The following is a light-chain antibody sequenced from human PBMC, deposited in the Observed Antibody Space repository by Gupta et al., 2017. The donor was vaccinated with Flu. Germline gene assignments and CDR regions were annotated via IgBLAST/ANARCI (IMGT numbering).Light chain of an antibody. CDR3: QQFYSSPYT. V-gene: IGKV4-1*01. CDR1: QSVLYSSNNKNY. Sequence: DIVMTQSPDSLAVSLGERATINCKSSQSVLYSSNNKNYLAWYQQKPGQPPELLIYWESTRESGVPDRISGSGSGTDFTLTISSLQAEDVAVYYCQQFYSSPYTFGQGTKLEIK. CDR2: WES. J-gene: IGKJ2*01.